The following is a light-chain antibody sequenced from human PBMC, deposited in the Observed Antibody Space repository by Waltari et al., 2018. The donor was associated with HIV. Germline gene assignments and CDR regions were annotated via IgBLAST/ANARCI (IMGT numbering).Light chain of an antibody. Sequence: QSVLTQPPSASGTPGQRVSISCSGSDSNIGRNYVYWYQQVAGTAPKLLIYRDNRGPAGVSNRFSGSKAGYSASLAISGLRSEDDAAYFCAVWDDILTGVIFGGKTKLTVL. J-gene: IGLJ2*01. CDR3: AVWDDILTGVI. CDR1: DSNIGRNY. CDR2: RDN. V-gene: IGLV1-47*01.